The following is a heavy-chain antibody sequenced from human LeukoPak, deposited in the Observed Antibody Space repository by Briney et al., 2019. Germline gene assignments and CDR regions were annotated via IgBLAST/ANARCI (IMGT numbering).Heavy chain of an antibody. Sequence: SETLSLTCTVSGGSINTANYYWGWIRLSPGKGLEWIGNIFYRGSTFYSPSFSSRVTISLDTSRNERSLKLISVTAADTAVYYCAKSNGYGLVDIWGQGTMVTVSS. J-gene: IGHJ3*02. CDR3: AKSNGYGLVDI. D-gene: IGHD3-10*01. V-gene: IGHV4-39*07. CDR2: IFYRGST. CDR1: GGSINTANYY.